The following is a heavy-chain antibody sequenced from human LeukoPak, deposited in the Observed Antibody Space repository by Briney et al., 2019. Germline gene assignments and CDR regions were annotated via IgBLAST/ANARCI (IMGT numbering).Heavy chain of an antibody. CDR2: IYSSGST. CDR3: ARERRLWSGGYYGMDV. CDR1: GGSISLYY. D-gene: IGHD3-3*01. J-gene: IGHJ6*02. Sequence: SETLSLTCTVSGGSISLYYWSWIRQPAGKGLEWIGRIYSSGSTNYNPSLKSRVTISVDTSKNQFSLKLSSVTAADTAVYYCARERRLWSGGYYGMDVWGQGTTVTVSS. V-gene: IGHV4-4*07.